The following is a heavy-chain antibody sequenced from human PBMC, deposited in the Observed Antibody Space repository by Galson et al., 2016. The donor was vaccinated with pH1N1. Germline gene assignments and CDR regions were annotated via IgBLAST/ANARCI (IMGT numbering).Heavy chain of an antibody. CDR2: IHTSGST. CDR1: GTSISSGSYY. J-gene: IGHJ4*02. Sequence: TLSLTCTVSGTSISSGSYYWSWIRQPAGKGLEWIGHIHTSGSTNYNPSLKSRVTISVDTSKNQFSLKVSSVTAADTAVYYCARDRSPARLCYWGQGTLVTVSS. CDR3: ARDRSPARLCY. V-gene: IGHV4-61*09. D-gene: IGHD2-2*01.